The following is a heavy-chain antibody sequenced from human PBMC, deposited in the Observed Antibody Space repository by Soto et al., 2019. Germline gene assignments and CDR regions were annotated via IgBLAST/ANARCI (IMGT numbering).Heavy chain of an antibody. J-gene: IGHJ4*02. CDR3: VRLMGTSFDL. D-gene: IGHD2-8*01. Sequence: EVQLVESGGDLVQPGGSLRLSCAASGFIFSDHFMDWVRQAPGQGLEWVARARNKVNGYTTAYAASVKGRFTISRDDSKNSLSLQMNSLKTDDTAVYFCVRLMGTSFDLWGQGTLVTVSS. CDR1: GFIFSDHF. V-gene: IGHV3-72*01. CDR2: ARNKVNGYTT.